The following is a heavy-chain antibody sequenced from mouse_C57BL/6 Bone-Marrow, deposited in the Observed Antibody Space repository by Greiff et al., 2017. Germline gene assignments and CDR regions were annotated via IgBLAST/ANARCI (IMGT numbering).Heavy chain of an antibody. V-gene: IGHV1-55*01. Sequence: VQLQQPGAELVKPGASVTMSCKASGYTFTSYWITWVKQRPGQGLEWIGDIYPGSGSTNYNEKFKSKATLTVDTSSITAYMQLSSLTSEDAAVYYCARAYGCDYWGQGTTLTVSS. CDR2: IYPGSGST. J-gene: IGHJ2*01. CDR1: GYTFTSYW. D-gene: IGHD2-2*01. CDR3: ARAYGCDY.